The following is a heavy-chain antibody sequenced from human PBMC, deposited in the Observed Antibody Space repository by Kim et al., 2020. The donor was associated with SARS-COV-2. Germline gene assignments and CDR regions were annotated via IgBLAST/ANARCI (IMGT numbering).Heavy chain of an antibody. CDR2: ISAYNGNT. V-gene: IGHV1-18*04. J-gene: IGHJ3*02. CDR1: GYTFTSYG. D-gene: IGHD3-22*01. CDR3: ASFLVDYYDSSGYYAFDI. Sequence: ASVKVSCKASGYTFTSYGISWVLQAPGQGLEWMGWISAYNGNTNYAQKLQGRVTMTTDTSTSTAYMELRSLRSDDTAVYYCASFLVDYYDSSGYYAFDIWGQGTMVTVSS.